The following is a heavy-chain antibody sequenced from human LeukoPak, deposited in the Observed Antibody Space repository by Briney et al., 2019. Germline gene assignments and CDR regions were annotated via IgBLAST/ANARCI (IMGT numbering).Heavy chain of an antibody. J-gene: IGHJ5*02. Sequence: GGSLRLSCAASGFTFSSYWMSWVRQAPGKGLEWVANIKQDGSEKYYVDSVKGRFTISRDNAKNSLYLQMNSLRAEDTAVYYCARDQRGDTAMPYNWFDPWGQGTLVTVSS. CDR1: GFTFSSYW. CDR2: IKQDGSEK. V-gene: IGHV3-7*01. CDR3: ARDQRGDTAMPYNWFDP. D-gene: IGHD5-18*01.